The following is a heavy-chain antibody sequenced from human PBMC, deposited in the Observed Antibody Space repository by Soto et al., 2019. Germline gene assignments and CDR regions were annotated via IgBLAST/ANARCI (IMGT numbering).Heavy chain of an antibody. CDR3: ARAHGRSLGSCLDL. D-gene: IGHD2-15*01. CDR1: GFTFSAYG. J-gene: IGHJ5*02. Sequence: QVQLVESGGGVVQPGRSLRLSCAASGFTFSAYGMHWVRQAPGEGLEWVAVIWYDGGSEYYADSVEGRFTVSRDNAKNTVYLHMDTLRGDDTAVYYCARAHGRSLGSCLDLWGQGTLVTVSA. CDR2: IWYDGGSE. V-gene: IGHV3-33*01.